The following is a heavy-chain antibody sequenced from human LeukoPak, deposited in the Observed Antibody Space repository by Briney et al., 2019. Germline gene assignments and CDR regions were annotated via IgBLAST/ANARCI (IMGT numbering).Heavy chain of an antibody. V-gene: IGHV3-20*04. D-gene: IGHD2-15*01. CDR1: GFSFENHG. CDR3: ARAIEYCSGGSCLLDS. Sequence: PGGSLRLSCAASGFSFENHGMSWVRQAPGKGLEWVSGINWNGISTTYADSVKGRFTISRDNAKNSLFLLMNGLRAEDTAFYYCARAIEYCSGGSCLLDSWGQGTLSPSPQ. CDR2: INWNGIST. J-gene: IGHJ4*02.